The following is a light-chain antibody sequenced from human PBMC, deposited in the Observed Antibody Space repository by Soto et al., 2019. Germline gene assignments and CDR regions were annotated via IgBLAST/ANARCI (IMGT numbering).Light chain of an antibody. CDR3: HQYLSYPYF. J-gene: IGKJ2*01. CDR1: QGISSY. Sequence: AIRMTQSPSSFSASTGDRVTITCRASQGISSYLAWYQQKPGKAPKLLIYAAATLQRGAPSRFSASGSGTDFTLTISRLQSEDFATYYCHQYLSYPYFFGQGTKMEI. V-gene: IGKV1-8*01. CDR2: AAA.